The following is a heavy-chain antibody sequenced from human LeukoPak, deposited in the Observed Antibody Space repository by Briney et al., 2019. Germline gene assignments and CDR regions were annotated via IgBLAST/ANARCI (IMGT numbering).Heavy chain of an antibody. CDR3: AKTRSGTYYGDSFDI. CDR1: GDSITRSDW. D-gene: IGHD1-26*01. J-gene: IGHJ3*02. V-gene: IGHV4-28*05. CDR2: IYYSGRV. Sequence: SDTLSLTCAVSGDSITRSDWWAWIRQPPGKGLEWLGNIYYSGRVYHNPSLQTRVTMSVDSSKNQFSLRLGSVTAVDTAVYFCAKTRSGTYYGDSFDIWGQGILLTVSS.